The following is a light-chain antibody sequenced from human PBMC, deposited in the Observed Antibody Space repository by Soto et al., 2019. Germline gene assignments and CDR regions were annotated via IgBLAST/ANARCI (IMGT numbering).Light chain of an antibody. J-gene: IGLJ2*01. CDR2: DVS. CDR1: SSDVGGYNY. CDR3: SSYTSSSTVV. Sequence: QSALTQPASVSGSPGQSITISCTGTSSDVGGYNYVSWYQQHPGKAPKLMIYDVSNRPSGVSNRFSGSKSGNTASLTISGLQAEDEADDYCSSYTSSSTVVFGGGNKVTVL. V-gene: IGLV2-14*01.